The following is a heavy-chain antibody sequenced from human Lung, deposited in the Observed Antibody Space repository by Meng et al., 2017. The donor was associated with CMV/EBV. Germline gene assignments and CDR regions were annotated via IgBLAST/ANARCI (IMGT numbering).Heavy chain of an antibody. J-gene: IGHJ3*02. CDR3: ARGGYSSSSGACDI. D-gene: IGHD6-6*01. V-gene: IGHV3-30-3*01. Sequence: GGSLRLSCAASGFTFSSYAMHWVRQAPGKGLEWVAVISYDGSNKYYADSVKGRFTISRDNSKNTLYLQMNSLRAEDTAVYYCARGGYSSSSGACDIWGPG. CDR2: ISYDGSNK. CDR1: GFTFSSYA.